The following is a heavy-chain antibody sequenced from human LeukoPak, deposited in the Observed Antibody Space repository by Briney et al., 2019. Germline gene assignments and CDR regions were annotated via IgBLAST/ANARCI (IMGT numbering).Heavy chain of an antibody. D-gene: IGHD6-19*01. J-gene: IGHJ2*01. CDR1: GGSISSYY. CDR3: ARAGGEWLVKGYFDL. V-gene: IGHV4-59*01. CDR2: IYFSGST. Sequence: PSETLSLTCTASGGSISSYYWSWIRQPPGKGLEWIGYIYFSGSTNYNPSLESRVTISVDTSKNQFSLKLSSVTAADTAVYYCARAGGEWLVKGYFDLWGRGTPVTVSS.